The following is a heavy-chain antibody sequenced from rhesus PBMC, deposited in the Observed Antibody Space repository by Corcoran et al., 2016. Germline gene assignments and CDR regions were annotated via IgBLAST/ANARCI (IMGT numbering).Heavy chain of an antibody. D-gene: IGHD4-4*01. V-gene: IGHV4S7*01. CDR2: IYGSSWST. J-gene: IGHJ4*01. Sequence: QVQLQESGPGLVKPSETLSLTCAVSGGSISDSYYWNWIRPPPGKGLGWIGNIYGSSWSTYYNPSLKSRVTISKDTSKNQFSLKLSSVTAADTAVYYCARVSGVATLDYWGQGVLVTVSS. CDR1: GGSISDSYY. CDR3: ARVSGVATLDY.